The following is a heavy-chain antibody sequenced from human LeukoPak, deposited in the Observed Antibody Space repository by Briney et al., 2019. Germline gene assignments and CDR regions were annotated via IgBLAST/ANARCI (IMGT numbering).Heavy chain of an antibody. Sequence: PSETLSLTCTVSDDSISDYYRGWIRQPPGKGLEWIGYFHNSGTSTYNPSLKSRVTISADTSKNQFSLKLNSLTTADAAVYYCTRGAGWLIDYWGQGILVTVSS. CDR1: DDSISDYY. D-gene: IGHD3-16*01. CDR3: TRGAGWLIDY. CDR2: FHNSGTS. V-gene: IGHV4-59*01. J-gene: IGHJ4*02.